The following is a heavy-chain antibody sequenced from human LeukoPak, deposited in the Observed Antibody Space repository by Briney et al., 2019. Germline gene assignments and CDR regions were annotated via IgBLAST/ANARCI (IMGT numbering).Heavy chain of an antibody. CDR1: GFTFSNAW. CDR3: STTYYYDSSEGY. CDR2: IKSKTDGGTT. V-gene: IGHV3-15*07. D-gene: IGHD3-22*01. Sequence: GGSLRLSCAASGFTFSNAWMNWVRQAPGKGLEWVGRIKSKTDGGTTDYAAPVKGRFTISRDDSKNTLYPQMNSLKTEDTAVYYCSTTYYYDSSEGYWGQGTLVTVSS. J-gene: IGHJ4*02.